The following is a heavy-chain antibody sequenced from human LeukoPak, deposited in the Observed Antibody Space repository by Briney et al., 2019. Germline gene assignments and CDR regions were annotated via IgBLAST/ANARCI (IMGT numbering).Heavy chain of an antibody. V-gene: IGHV4-34*01. Sequence: SETLSLTCAVYGGSFGDYYWTWIRQPPGKGLEWIGEINHSGSTNYNSSLKSRVTISVDTSKKQFSLKLTSVTAADTAVYYCASCRDGYNYFDYWGLGTQVTVSS. CDR3: ASCRDGYNYFDY. J-gene: IGHJ4*02. CDR1: GGSFGDYY. CDR2: INHSGST. D-gene: IGHD5-24*01.